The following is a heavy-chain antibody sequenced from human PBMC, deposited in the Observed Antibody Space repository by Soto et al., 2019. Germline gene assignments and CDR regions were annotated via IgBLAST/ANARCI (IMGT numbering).Heavy chain of an antibody. D-gene: IGHD6-19*01. CDR2: ISVNNGNT. CDR1: GYSFSSYG. V-gene: IGHV1-18*01. CDR3: AREGGWPTVAGIFDY. Sequence: QVQLVQSGVEVKKPGASVKVSCKASGYSFSSYGISWVRQAPGQGLEWMGWISVNNGNTNYAQNFKGRVTMTTDTSTNTAYMELRSLRSDDTAVYYCAREGGWPTVAGIFDYWGQGTLVTVSS. J-gene: IGHJ4*02.